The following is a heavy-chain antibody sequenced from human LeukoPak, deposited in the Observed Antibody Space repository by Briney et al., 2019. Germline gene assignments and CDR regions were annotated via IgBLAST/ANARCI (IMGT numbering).Heavy chain of an antibody. CDR3: ARLLNAVYASDY. CDR2: IYYSGSN. CDR1: GGSISSSSYY. D-gene: IGHD2-8*01. Sequence: SETLSLTCTVSGGSISSSSYYWGWIRQPPGKGLEWIGSIYYSGSNYYNPSLKSRVTISVDTSKNQFSLKLSSVTAADTAVYYCARLLNAVYASDYWGQGTLVTVSS. J-gene: IGHJ4*02. V-gene: IGHV4-39*01.